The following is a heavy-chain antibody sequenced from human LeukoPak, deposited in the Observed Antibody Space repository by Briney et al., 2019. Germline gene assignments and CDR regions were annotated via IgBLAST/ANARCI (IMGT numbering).Heavy chain of an antibody. Sequence: ASVKVSCKASGYTFTSYYMHWVRQALGQGLEWMGIINPSGGSTSYAQKFQGRVTMTRDTSTSTVYMELSSLRSEDTAVYYCARVLGPYYFDYWGQGTLVTVSS. CDR1: GYTFTSYY. CDR2: INPSGGST. V-gene: IGHV1-46*01. D-gene: IGHD1-26*01. J-gene: IGHJ4*02. CDR3: ARVLGPYYFDY.